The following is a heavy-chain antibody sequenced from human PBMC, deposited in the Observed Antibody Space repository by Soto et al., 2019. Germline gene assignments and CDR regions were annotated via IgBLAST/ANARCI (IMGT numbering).Heavy chain of an antibody. J-gene: IGHJ6*02. D-gene: IGHD3-3*01. CDR3: ARDDPIFGAIPRMDI. CDR1: GFPFSSYT. CDR2: ITTSSTRSI. Sequence: GGSLRLSCSASGFPFSSYTMYWVRQAPGKGLEWVSSITTSSTRSIFYADSVKGRFTISRNNANNILYLQVNNLRVEDTAVYYCARDDPIFGAIPRMDIWGQGTTVTVSS. V-gene: IGHV3-21*06.